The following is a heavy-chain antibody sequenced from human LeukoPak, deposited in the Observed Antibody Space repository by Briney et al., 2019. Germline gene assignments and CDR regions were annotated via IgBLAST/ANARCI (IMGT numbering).Heavy chain of an antibody. CDR3: ASGLILWWEGYAFDI. V-gene: IGHV1-8*01. CDR2: MNPNSGNT. J-gene: IGHJ3*02. CDR1: GYTFTSYD. D-gene: IGHD2-21*01. Sequence: ASVKVSCKASGYTFTSYDINWVRQATGQGLEWMGWMNPNSGNTGYAQKFQGRVTMTRNTSISTAYMELSSLRSEDTAVYYCASGLILWWEGYAFDIWGQGTMVTVSS.